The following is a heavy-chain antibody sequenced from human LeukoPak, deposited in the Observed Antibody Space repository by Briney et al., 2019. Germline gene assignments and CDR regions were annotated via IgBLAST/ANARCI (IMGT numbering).Heavy chain of an antibody. Sequence: PSETLSLTCSVSGGSISSSDYYWSWIRQPPGKGLEWIGYIYHSGSTYYNPSLKSRVTISVDRSKNQFSLKLSSVTAADTAVYYCARIRITIFGVVIVPDAFDIWGQGTMVTVSS. CDR2: IYHSGST. V-gene: IGHV4-30-2*01. CDR3: ARIRITIFGVVIVPDAFDI. D-gene: IGHD3-3*01. J-gene: IGHJ3*02. CDR1: GGSISSSDYY.